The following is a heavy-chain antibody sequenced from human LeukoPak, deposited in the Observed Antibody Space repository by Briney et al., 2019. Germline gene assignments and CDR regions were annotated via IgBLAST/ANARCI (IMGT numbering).Heavy chain of an antibody. CDR3: ARAPSAGSWLDP. Sequence: GGSLRLSCAASGFTLSGHYMDWVRQAPGKGLDWVGRIRDKAHSYSTDYAASVKGRFTISRDDSGNSLYLQMNSLKIEDTAVYYCARAPSAGSWLDPWGQGTLVTVSS. V-gene: IGHV3-72*01. CDR2: IRDKAHSYST. J-gene: IGHJ5*02. CDR1: GFTLSGHY. D-gene: IGHD3-10*01.